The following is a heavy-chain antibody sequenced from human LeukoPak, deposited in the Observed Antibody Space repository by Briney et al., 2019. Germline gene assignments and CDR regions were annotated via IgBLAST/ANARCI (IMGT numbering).Heavy chain of an antibody. V-gene: IGHV3-11*01. CDR3: ARGRLGRWVRGVPTS. CDR2: ISSSGSTI. Sequence: GGSLRLSCAASGFTFSDYYMSWIRQTPGKGLEWVSYISSSGSTIYYAGSVKGRFTISRDNARNSLYLQMNSLGAEDTAVYYCARGRLGRWVRGVPTSWGQGTLVTVSS. CDR1: GFTFSDYY. D-gene: IGHD3-10*01. J-gene: IGHJ5*02.